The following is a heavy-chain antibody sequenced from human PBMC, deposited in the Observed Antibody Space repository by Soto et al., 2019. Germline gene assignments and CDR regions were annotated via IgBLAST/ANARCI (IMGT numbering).Heavy chain of an antibody. CDR2: IYSSGST. D-gene: IGHD3-3*01. V-gene: IGHV4-4*07. J-gene: IGHJ5*02. Sequence: SETLSLTCTVAGGAISTYYWTWIRQPAGKGLEWIGRIYSSGSTKYNPSLQSRVTMSLDTSNNQFSLRLTSVTAADTAVYYCARGQRFSDWFDPWGQGTLVTVSS. CDR3: ARGQRFSDWFDP. CDR1: GGAISTYY.